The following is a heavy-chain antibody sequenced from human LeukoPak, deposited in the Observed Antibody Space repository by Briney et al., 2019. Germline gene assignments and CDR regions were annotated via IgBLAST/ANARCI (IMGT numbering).Heavy chain of an antibody. Sequence: GESLKISCKGSGYSFMSYWIGWVRQMPGEGLEWMGIIYPGDSETRYSPSFQGQVTISADKSSSTAYLQWSSLKASDTAIYYCARRYGSGIFRYFDSWGQGTLVTVSS. D-gene: IGHD3-10*01. CDR3: ARRYGSGIFRYFDS. CDR1: GYSFMSYW. V-gene: IGHV5-51*01. J-gene: IGHJ4*02. CDR2: IYPGDSET.